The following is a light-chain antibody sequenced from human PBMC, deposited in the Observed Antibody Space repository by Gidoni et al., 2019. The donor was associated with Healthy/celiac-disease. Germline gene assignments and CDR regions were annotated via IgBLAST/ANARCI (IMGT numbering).Light chain of an antibody. CDR1: KLGDKY. CDR3: QAWGSSTVV. J-gene: IGLJ2*01. CDR2: QDS. Sequence: SYELTQPPSVSVSPGQTASITCTGDKLGDKYACWYQQQPGQSPVLVIYQDSKRPAGLPGRFSGYNSRNAATLTISGKQAMDEADYYCQAWGSSTVVFGGGTKLTVL. V-gene: IGLV3-1*01.